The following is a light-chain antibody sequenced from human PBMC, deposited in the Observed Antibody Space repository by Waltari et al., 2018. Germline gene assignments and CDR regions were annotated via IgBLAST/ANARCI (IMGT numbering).Light chain of an antibody. CDR2: DVS. J-gene: IGLJ2*01. CDR3: NSYAGSNSVL. V-gene: IGLV2-8*01. Sequence: QSALTQPPSASGSPGQSVTIPCTGTSSDVGGYNSVSWYQQHPGKAPKLMIYDVSKRPSGVPDRFSGSKSGNTAYLTVSGLQAEDEADYYCNSYAGSNSVLFGAGTKLTVL. CDR1: SSDVGGYNS.